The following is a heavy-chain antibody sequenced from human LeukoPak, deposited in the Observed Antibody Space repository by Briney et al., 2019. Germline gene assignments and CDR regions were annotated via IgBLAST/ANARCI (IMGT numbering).Heavy chain of an antibody. Sequence: GGSLRLSCAASGFTFSSYGMSWVRQAPGKGLEWVSAISGSGGSTYYADSVKGRFTISRDNSKNTLYLQMNSLRAEDTAVYYCAKDSLGYSSSWFAYYMDVWGKGTTVTISS. D-gene: IGHD6-13*01. CDR1: GFTFSSYG. CDR3: AKDSLGYSSSWFAYYMDV. J-gene: IGHJ6*03. CDR2: ISGSGGST. V-gene: IGHV3-23*01.